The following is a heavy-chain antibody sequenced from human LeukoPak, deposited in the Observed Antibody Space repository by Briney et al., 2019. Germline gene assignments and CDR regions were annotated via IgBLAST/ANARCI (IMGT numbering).Heavy chain of an antibody. CDR3: AKGPFGDYAMYYYGMDV. CDR2: ISGSGGST. CDR1: GFTFSSYA. V-gene: IGHV3-23*01. Sequence: GGSLRLSCAASGFTFSSYAMSWVRQAPGKGLEWVSAISGSGGSTYYADSVKGRFTISRDKSKNTLYVQMNSLRVDDTAVYYCAKGPFGDYAMYYYGMDVWAKGPRSPSP. J-gene: IGHJ6*02. D-gene: IGHD4-17*01.